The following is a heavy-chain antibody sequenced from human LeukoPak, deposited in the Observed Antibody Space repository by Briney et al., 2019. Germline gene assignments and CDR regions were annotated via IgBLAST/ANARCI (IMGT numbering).Heavy chain of an antibody. CDR1: GFTFSSYE. J-gene: IGHJ4*02. V-gene: IGHV3-48*03. D-gene: IGHD3-16*01. CDR2: ISSSGSTI. Sequence: GGSLRLSCAASGFTFSSYEMHWVRQAPGKGLEWVSYISSSGSTIYYADSVKGRFTISRDNAKNTLYLQMNSVRAEDTAVYYCARSSFPYYFDYWGQGTLVTVSS. CDR3: ARSSFPYYFDY.